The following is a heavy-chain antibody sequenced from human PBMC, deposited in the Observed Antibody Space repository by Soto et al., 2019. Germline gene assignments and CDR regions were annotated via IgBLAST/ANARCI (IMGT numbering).Heavy chain of an antibody. CDR3: ARGGNYDYVWGSYRYVSAFDY. Sequence: SETLSLTCAVYGGSFSGYYWSWIRQPPGKGLEWIGEINHSGSTNYNPSLKSRVTISVDTSKNQFSLKLSSVTAADTAVYYCARGGNYDYVWGSYRYVSAFDYWGQGTLVTVSS. CDR2: INHSGST. D-gene: IGHD3-16*02. CDR1: GGSFSGYY. J-gene: IGHJ4*02. V-gene: IGHV4-34*01.